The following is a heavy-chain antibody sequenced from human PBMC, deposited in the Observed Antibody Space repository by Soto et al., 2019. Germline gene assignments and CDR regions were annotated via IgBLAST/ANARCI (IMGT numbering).Heavy chain of an antibody. Sequence: GWSLRLSCAASGFTFTFYAMSWVRQAPGKGLQWVSGITGSGDITYYADSVKDRFTISRDNSKNTLYLQMNSLRAEDTAVYYCAKEEDSGGYKGFSFDFWGQGALVTVSS. V-gene: IGHV3-23*01. D-gene: IGHD3-22*01. J-gene: IGHJ4*02. CDR2: ITGSGDIT. CDR3: AKEEDSGGYKGFSFDF. CDR1: GFTFTFYA.